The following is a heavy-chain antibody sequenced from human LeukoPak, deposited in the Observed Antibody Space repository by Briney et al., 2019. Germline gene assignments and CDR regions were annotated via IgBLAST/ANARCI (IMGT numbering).Heavy chain of an antibody. Sequence: SETLSLTCTVSGGSISSGGYYWSWIRQHPGKGLEWIGYIYYSGSTYYNPSLKSRVTISVDTSKNQFSLKLSSVTAADTAVYYCARESPTEGSYYYDGMDVWGQGTPVTVSS. CDR3: ARESPTEGSYYYDGMDV. CDR1: GGSISSGGYY. J-gene: IGHJ6*02. D-gene: IGHD2-15*01. V-gene: IGHV4-31*03. CDR2: IYYSGST.